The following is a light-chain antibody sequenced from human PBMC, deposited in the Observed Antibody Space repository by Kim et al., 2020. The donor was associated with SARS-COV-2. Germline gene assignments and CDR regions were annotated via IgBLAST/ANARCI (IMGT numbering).Light chain of an antibody. V-gene: IGLV1-51*01. CDR3: ATWDNSLNGLV. Sequence: GQKVTIACSGSNSNIGKNYVSWYQQLPGTAPKRLIYDNDKRHSGIPDRFSGSKSGTSATLDITGLQTGDEADYYCATWDNSLNGLVFGGGTQLTVL. J-gene: IGLJ2*01. CDR2: DND. CDR1: NSNIGKNY.